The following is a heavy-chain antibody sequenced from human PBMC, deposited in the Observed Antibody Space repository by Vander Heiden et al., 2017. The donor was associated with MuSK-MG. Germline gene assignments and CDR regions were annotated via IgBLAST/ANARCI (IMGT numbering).Heavy chain of an antibody. CDR1: GFTFSSYA. CDR3: ARDKFIVVVPAAMLGWFDP. V-gene: IGHV3-30-3*01. CDR2: ISYDGSNK. Sequence: QVQLVESGGGVVQPGRSLRLSCAASGFTFSSYAMHWVRQAPGKGLEWVAVISYDGSNKYYADSVKGRFTISRDNSKNTLYLQMNSLRAEDTAVYYCARDKFIVVVPAAMLGWFDPWGQGTLVTVSS. J-gene: IGHJ5*02. D-gene: IGHD2-2*01.